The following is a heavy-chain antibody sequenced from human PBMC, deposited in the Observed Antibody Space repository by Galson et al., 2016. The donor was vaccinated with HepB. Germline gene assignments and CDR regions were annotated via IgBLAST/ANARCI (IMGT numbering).Heavy chain of an antibody. Sequence: SLRLSCAASGFTFSSYGMHWVRQAPGKGLEWVAFKSYDGSNKKYADSVKGRFTISRDNSKKTLYLQMNSLRAEDTAVYYCAKDGRIYCSSASCHDHFHYWGQGTLVTVSS. CDR1: GFTFSSYG. CDR3: AKDGRIYCSSASCHDHFHY. CDR2: KSYDGSNK. D-gene: IGHD2-2*01. V-gene: IGHV3-30*18. J-gene: IGHJ4*02.